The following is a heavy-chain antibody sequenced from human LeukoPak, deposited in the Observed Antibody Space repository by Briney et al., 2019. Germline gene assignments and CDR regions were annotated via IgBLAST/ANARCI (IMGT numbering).Heavy chain of an antibody. CDR1: GVSISSYY. J-gene: IGHJ4*02. D-gene: IGHD6-19*01. CDR3: ARGKVVAGTPGQNSWDY. CDR2: IHTSGST. V-gene: IGHV4-4*07. Sequence: SETLSLTCTVSGVSISSYYWNWIRQPAGKGLEWIGRIHTSGSTNYNPSLKSRLTMSVDTSKNQFSLKLSSVTAADTAVYYCARGKVVAGTPGQNSWDYWGQGTLVTVSS.